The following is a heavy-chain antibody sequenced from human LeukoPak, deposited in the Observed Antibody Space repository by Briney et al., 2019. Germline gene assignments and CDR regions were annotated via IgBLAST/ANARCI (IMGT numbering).Heavy chain of an antibody. CDR1: GFTFSSYW. V-gene: IGHV3-74*01. CDR2: INSDGSST. CDR3: ARVAGFRWAFDI. Sequence: GGSLRLSCAASGFTFSSYWMHWVRQAPGKGLVWVSRINSDGSSTSYADSVKGRFTISRDNAKNTLYLQMNSLRAEDTAVYYCARVAGFRWAFDIWGQGTMVTVSS. D-gene: IGHD4-23*01. J-gene: IGHJ3*02.